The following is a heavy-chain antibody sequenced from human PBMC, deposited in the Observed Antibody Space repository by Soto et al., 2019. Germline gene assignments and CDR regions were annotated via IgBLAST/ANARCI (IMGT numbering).Heavy chain of an antibody. V-gene: IGHV3-23*01. CDR3: AKDEARITIFGVVIPAYYYYGMAV. CDR2: ISGSGGST. D-gene: IGHD3-3*01. Sequence: GGSLRLSCAASGFTFSSYAMSWVRQAPGKGLEWVSAISGSGGSTYYADSVKGRFTISRDNSKNTLYLQMNSLRAEDTAVYYCAKDEARITIFGVVIPAYYYYGMAVWVQGTTVTVSS. J-gene: IGHJ6*02. CDR1: GFTFSSYA.